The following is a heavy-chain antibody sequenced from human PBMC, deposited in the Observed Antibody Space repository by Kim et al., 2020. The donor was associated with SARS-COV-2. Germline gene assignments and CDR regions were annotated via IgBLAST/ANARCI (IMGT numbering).Heavy chain of an antibody. Sequence: GGSLRLSCAASGFTFSSYGMHWVRQAPGKGLEWVAVISYDGSNKYYADSAKGRFTISRDNSKNTLYLQMNSLRAEDTAVYYCAKPGAYSSGWLPLYPDYWGQGTLVTVSS. J-gene: IGHJ4*02. CDR2: ISYDGSNK. CDR3: AKPGAYSSGWLPLYPDY. D-gene: IGHD6-19*01. CDR1: GFTFSSYG. V-gene: IGHV3-30*18.